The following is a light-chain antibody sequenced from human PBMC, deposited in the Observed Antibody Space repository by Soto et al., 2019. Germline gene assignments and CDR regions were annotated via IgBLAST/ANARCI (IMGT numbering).Light chain of an antibody. V-gene: IGLV2-14*01. J-gene: IGLJ2*01. CDR2: EVS. CDR3: SEFSAIPREV. Sequence: QSALTQPASVSGSPGQSITISCTGTSSDVGGYSYVSWYQQHPGKTPKLMIYEVSNRPSGVSHRFSGSKSGNTASLTISGLQTEDEADYYCSEFSAIPREVFGGGTKLTVL. CDR1: SSDVGGYSY.